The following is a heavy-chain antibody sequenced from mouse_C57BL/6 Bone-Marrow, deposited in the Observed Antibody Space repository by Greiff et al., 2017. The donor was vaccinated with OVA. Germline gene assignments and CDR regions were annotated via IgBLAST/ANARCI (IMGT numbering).Heavy chain of an antibody. Sequence: EVQLQQSGPELVKPGASVKISCKASGYTFTDYYMNWVKQSHGKSLEWIGDINPNNGGTSYNQKFKGKATLTVDKSSSTASMELRSLTSDDSAVYYCARGLFYAMDYWGQGTSVTVSS. J-gene: IGHJ4*01. V-gene: IGHV1-26*01. CDR1: GYTFTDYY. CDR3: ARGLFYAMDY. CDR2: INPNNGGT.